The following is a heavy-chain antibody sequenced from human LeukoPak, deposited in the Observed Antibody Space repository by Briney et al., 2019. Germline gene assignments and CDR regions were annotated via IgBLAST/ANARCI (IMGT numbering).Heavy chain of an antibody. Sequence: ASVKVSCKASGYTFTGYYIHWVRQAPGQGLEWMGWINPNSGCTNYAQKFQGRVTTTRDTSISTAYMELSRLRSDDTAVYYCARSGSIAVAGTIPYHDAFDIWGQGTMVTVSS. CDR1: GYTFTGYY. CDR2: INPNSGCT. J-gene: IGHJ3*02. D-gene: IGHD6-19*01. CDR3: ARSGSIAVAGTIPYHDAFDI. V-gene: IGHV1-2*02.